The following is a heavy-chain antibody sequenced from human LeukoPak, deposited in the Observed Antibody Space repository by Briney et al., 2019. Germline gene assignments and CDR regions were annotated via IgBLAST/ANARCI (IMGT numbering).Heavy chain of an antibody. D-gene: IGHD6-13*01. Sequence: GGSLRLSCAASGFTFSSYWMHRVRQAPGKGLVWVSRINSDGSSTSYADSVKGRFTISRDNAKNTLYLQMNSLRAEDTAVYYCARRRQLVQNFAYYYYGMDVWGKGTTVTVSS. V-gene: IGHV3-74*01. CDR3: ARRRQLVQNFAYYYYGMDV. CDR1: GFTFSSYW. J-gene: IGHJ6*04. CDR2: INSDGSST.